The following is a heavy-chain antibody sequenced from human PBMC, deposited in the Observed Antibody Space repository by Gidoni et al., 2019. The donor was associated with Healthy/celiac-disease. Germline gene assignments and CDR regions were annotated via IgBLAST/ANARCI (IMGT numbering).Heavy chain of an antibody. Sequence: QLQMQESGPGLVKPSGILSLTCTVSGGSISSSNYYWGWIRQPPGKGLELIGTIYYSGSTYYNPSLKSRVTISVDTSRNQFSLKLSSVTAADTAVYYCARRSGYSSAWYDYWGQGTLVTVSS. CDR2: IYYSGST. J-gene: IGHJ4*02. CDR1: GGSISSSNYY. CDR3: ARRSGYSSAWYDY. V-gene: IGHV4-39*01. D-gene: IGHD6-19*01.